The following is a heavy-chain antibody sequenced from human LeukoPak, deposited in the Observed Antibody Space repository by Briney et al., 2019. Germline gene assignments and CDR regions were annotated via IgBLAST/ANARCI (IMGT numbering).Heavy chain of an antibody. CDR2: TNSDGSRT. D-gene: IGHD2-21*02. V-gene: IGHV3-74*01. J-gene: IGHJ4*02. CDR1: GFTLRSYE. Sequence: GGSLRLSCAASGFTLRSYEMHWVRQVPGKGLVWVSRTNSDGSRTGYADSVKGRFTISRDNAKNTLYLQMNSLRAEDTAIYYFARELPREVTLDYWGQGTLVTVSS. CDR3: ARELPREVTLDY.